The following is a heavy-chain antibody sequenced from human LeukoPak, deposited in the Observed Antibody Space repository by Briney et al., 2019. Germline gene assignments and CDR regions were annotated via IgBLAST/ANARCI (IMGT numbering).Heavy chain of an antibody. CDR3: ARGLVVATIGHPFDY. CDR2: IIPILGIA. V-gene: IGHV1-69*04. D-gene: IGHD5-12*01. CDR1: GYTVTSYA. Sequence: VASVKVSCKASGYTVTSYAISWVRQAPGQGLEWMGRIIPILGIANYAQKFQGRVTITADKSTSTAYMELSSLRSEDTAVYYCARGLVVATIGHPFDYWGQGTLVTVSS. J-gene: IGHJ4*02.